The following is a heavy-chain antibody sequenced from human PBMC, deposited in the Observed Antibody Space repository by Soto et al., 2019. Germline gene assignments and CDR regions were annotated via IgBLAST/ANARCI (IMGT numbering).Heavy chain of an antibody. CDR1: GCTFSSYA. D-gene: IGHD2-15*01. CDR2: IIPIFGTA. CDR3: ARDDCSGGSCYSFHGPNFDY. J-gene: IGHJ4*02. V-gene: IGHV1-69*06. Sequence: SVKVSCKASGCTFSSYAISWVRQAPGQGLEWMGGIIPIFGTANYAQKFQGRVTITADKSTSTAYMELSSLRSEDTAVYYCARDDCSGGSCYSFHGPNFDYWGQGNMVAVSS.